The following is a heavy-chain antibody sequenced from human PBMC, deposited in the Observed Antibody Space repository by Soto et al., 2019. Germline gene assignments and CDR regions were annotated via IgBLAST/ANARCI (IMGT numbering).Heavy chain of an antibody. CDR2: VTWDGGST. D-gene: IGHD3-10*01. CDR3: AKERSRSFHS. J-gene: IGHJ5*01. Sequence: GGSLRLSCAASGFTFHDYTMHWVRQVPGKSLEWVSLVTWDGGSTFYADSVKGRFTISRDNIENYVYLQMNGLRIEDTALYYCAKERSRSFHSWGQGTLDTVST. CDR1: GFTFHDYT. V-gene: IGHV3-43*01.